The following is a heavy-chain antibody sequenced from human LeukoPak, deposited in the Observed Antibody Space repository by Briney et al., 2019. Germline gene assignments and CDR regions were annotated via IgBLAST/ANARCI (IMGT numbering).Heavy chain of an antibody. CDR2: IYYTGTT. D-gene: IGHD3-3*01. CDR3: ATTSRDFLNGFDY. Sequence: PSETLSLTCTVSGGSISSYYWSWIRQPPGKGLEWIGYIYYTGTTNYNPSLKSRVTITVDTSKNQFSLRLSSVTAADTAVYYCATTSRDFLNGFDYWGQGTLVTVSS. V-gene: IGHV4-59*01. J-gene: IGHJ4*02. CDR1: GGSISSYY.